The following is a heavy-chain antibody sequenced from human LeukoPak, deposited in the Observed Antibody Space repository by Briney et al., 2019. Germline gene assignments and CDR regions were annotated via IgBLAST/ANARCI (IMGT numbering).Heavy chain of an antibody. V-gene: IGHV3-23*01. D-gene: IGHD3-10*01. CDR2: IIVSGGST. Sequence: GGSLRLSCAASGFTFSSSAMSWVRQAPGKGLEWVSAIIVSGGSTYYAGSVKGRFTISRDNSKNTLYLQMNSLRAEDTAVYYCARRLLWFGESRFDYWGQGTLVTVSS. J-gene: IGHJ4*02. CDR3: ARRLLWFGESRFDY. CDR1: GFTFSSSA.